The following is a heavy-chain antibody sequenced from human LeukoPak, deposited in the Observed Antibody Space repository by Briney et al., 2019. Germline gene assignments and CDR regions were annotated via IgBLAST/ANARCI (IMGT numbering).Heavy chain of an antibody. CDR1: GFTCTNYW. V-gene: IGHV3-7*01. Sequence: GRSLRLSCAASGFTCTNYWLTWVRKAPGKGPEWVANIRQDGSETNYVDSVRGRFTIARDNTKNSLYLQMTSLRGEDTAVYYCASRAGKPGNTPWCFDYWGQGALVTVSS. CDR3: ASRAGKPGNTPWCFDY. J-gene: IGHJ4*02. D-gene: IGHD1-7*01. CDR2: IRQDGSET.